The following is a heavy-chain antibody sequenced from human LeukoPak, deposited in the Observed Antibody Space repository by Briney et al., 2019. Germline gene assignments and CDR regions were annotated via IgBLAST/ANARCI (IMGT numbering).Heavy chain of an antibody. V-gene: IGHV4-34*01. D-gene: IGHD3-16*01. CDR2: INHSGST. Sequence: PSETLSLTCAVSGGSFSGYYWSWVRQPPGKGLEWIGEINHSGSTNYNPSLKSRVTISVDTSKNQFSLKLSSVTAADTAVYYCARQVVGVPVDYWGQGTLVTVSS. J-gene: IGHJ4*02. CDR1: GGSFSGYY. CDR3: ARQVVGVPVDY.